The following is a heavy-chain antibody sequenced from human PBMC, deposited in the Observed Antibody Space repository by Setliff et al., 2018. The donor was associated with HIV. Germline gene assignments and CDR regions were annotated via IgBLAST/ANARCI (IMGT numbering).Heavy chain of an antibody. J-gene: IGHJ4*02. CDR3: VRDSANYPYYFDY. CDR1: GYTFTSYY. Sequence: ASVKVSCKASGYTFTSYYMHWVRQAPGQGLEWMGIINPSGGSTSYAQEFQGRVTITADKSTNTAYMELSSLRSEDTAVYYCVRDSANYPYYFDYWGQGTLVTVSS. V-gene: IGHV1-46*01. D-gene: IGHD3-10*01. CDR2: INPSGGST.